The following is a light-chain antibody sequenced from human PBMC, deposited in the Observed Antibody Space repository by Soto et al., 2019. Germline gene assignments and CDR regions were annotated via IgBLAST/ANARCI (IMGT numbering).Light chain of an antibody. CDR3: HEYNDSPPGLT. CDR1: QSVSSK. Sequence: ETVMTQSPANLSVSPGERVTLSCRASQSVSSKLAWYQQKPGQAPRLLIYDASTRATGIPGRYSGSGSGTEFTLTISSLQSEDSAVYYCHEYNDSPPGLTFGGGTKVEIK. J-gene: IGKJ4*01. V-gene: IGKV3-15*01. CDR2: DAS.